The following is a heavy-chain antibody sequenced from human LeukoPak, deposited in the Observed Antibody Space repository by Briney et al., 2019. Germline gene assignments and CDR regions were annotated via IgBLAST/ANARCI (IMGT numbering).Heavy chain of an antibody. V-gene: IGHV3-23*01. CDR1: GFTFTNHA. J-gene: IGHJ4*02. CDR3: AKDSQDWNHHYFDT. CDR2: ISGSTVTT. D-gene: IGHD1-1*01. Sequence: PGGSLRLSCAASGFTFTNHAMNWVRQAPGKGLEWVSGISGSTVTTYYADSVKGRFTISRDNSKNTLCLQMNSLRAEDTAVYYCAKDSQDWNHHYFDTWGQGTQVTVSS.